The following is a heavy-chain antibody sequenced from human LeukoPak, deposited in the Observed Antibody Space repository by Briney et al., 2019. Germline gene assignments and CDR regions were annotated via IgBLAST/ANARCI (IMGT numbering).Heavy chain of an antibody. D-gene: IGHD3-16*02. CDR3: ARDIMITFGGVIVNSAFDI. CDR2: IIPIFGTA. J-gene: IGHJ3*02. CDR1: GGTFSSYA. V-gene: IGHV1-69*05. Sequence: SVKVSCKASGGTFSSYAISWVRQAPGQGLEWMGGIIPIFGTANYAQKFQGRVTITTDESTSTAYMELSSLRSEDTAVYYCARDIMITFGGVIVNSAFDIWGPGTMVTVSS.